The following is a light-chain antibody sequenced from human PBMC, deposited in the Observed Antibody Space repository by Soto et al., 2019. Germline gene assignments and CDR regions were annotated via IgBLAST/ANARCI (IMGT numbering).Light chain of an antibody. J-gene: IGLJ1*01. Sequence: QSALTQPPSLSGAPGQRVTISCTGSSSNIGAGYDVHWYQQFPGAAPKLLIYDDNDRPSGVPDRFSGSKSGTSASLAISGLQAEDEADYDCKSYDSSLSSYVFGAGTKLTVL. CDR2: DDN. V-gene: IGLV1-40*01. CDR1: SSNIGAGYD. CDR3: KSYDSSLSSYV.